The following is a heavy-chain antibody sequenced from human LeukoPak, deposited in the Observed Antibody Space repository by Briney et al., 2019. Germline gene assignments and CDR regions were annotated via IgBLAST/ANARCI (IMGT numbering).Heavy chain of an antibody. CDR1: GGSISSSSYF. D-gene: IGHD4-17*01. V-gene: IGHV4-39*07. CDR2: IYYSGST. J-gene: IGHJ5*02. CDR3: ARGIVNGDYSFFDP. Sequence: PSETLSLTCTVSGGSISSSSYFWAWIRQPPGKGLEWIGNIYYSGSTHYNPSLRGRVSVSLDRSKNQCSLKLTSVTAADTAVYHCARGIVNGDYSFFDPWGQGTLVIVSS.